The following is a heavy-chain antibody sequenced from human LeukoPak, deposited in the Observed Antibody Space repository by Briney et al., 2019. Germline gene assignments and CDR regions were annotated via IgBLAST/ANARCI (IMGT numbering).Heavy chain of an antibody. CDR1: GGSFSGYY. CDR2: ISYSGSA. D-gene: IGHD1-26*01. CDR3: ARATYSEYGSTYAGGYYYMDV. J-gene: IGHJ6*03. V-gene: IGHV4-59*01. Sequence: SETLSLTCAVYGGSFSGYYWSWIRQPAGKGLEWIGYISYSGSANYNPSLKSRLTISVGSSKNRFFLNLSSVTAADTAVYYCARATYSEYGSTYAGGYYYMDVWGKGTTVTVSS.